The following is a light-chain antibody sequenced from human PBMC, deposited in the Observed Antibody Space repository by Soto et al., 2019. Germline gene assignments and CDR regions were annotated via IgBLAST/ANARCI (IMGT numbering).Light chain of an antibody. J-gene: IGLJ1*01. V-gene: IGLV2-14*03. CDR1: SSDVGGSDH. Sequence: QSVLTQPASVSGSPGQSVTISCTGASSDVGGSDHVSWYQQHPGKAPKLILYEVNNRPSGVSNRFSGSKSGNTASLIISGLQADDEAEYFFSSYSTTNTLVFGSGTKLTVL. CDR2: EVN. CDR3: SSYSTTNTLV.